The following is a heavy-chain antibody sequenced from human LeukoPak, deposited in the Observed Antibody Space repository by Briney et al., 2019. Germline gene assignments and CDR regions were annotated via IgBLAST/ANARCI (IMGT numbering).Heavy chain of an antibody. V-gene: IGHV3-15*01. Sequence: GSLRLSCAASGFTFSNAWMSWVRQAPGKGLEWVGRIKSKTDGGTTDHAALVKGRFTISRDDSKNTLYLQMNSLKTEDTAVYYCTTDVPPNWFDPWGQGTLVTVSS. CDR1: GFTFSNAW. CDR2: IKSKTDGGTT. J-gene: IGHJ5*02. CDR3: TTDVPPNWFDP. D-gene: IGHD2-2*01.